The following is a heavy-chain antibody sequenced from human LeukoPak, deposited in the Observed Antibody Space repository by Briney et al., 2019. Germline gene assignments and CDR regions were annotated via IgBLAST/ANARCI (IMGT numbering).Heavy chain of an antibody. CDR3: AGGKRYWYLDL. J-gene: IGHJ2*01. V-gene: IGHV4-59*01. Sequence: SETLSLTCTVSGGSISGYYWSWIRQPPGKGLEWIGYIYYSGSGSTNYNPSLKSRVTISVDTSKNQFSLKLRSVTAADTAVYYCAGGKRYWYLDLWGRGTLVTVSS. CDR2: IYYSGSGST. CDR1: GGSISGYY. D-gene: IGHD4-23*01.